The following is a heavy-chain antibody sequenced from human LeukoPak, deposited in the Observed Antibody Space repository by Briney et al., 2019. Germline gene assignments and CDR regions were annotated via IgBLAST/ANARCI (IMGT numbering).Heavy chain of an antibody. CDR3: AKDQTMWQWPASNFDY. CDR2: IGGSRGNT. D-gene: IGHD6-19*01. CDR1: GFTFSSYA. J-gene: IGHJ4*02. Sequence: PGGSLRLSCAASGFTFSSYAMSWDGQAPGKGLEWGSGIGGSRGNTDYADYVKGRFTISTDNSKDTLDPQINSLRGKDTAVLCCAKDQTMWQWPASNFDYWGQGTLVTVSS. V-gene: IGHV3-23*01.